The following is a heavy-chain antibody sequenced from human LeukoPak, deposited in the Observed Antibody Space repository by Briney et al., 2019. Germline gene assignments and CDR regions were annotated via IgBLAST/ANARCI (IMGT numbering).Heavy chain of an antibody. CDR1: GGSISSSSYY. CDR2: IYPSGAT. V-gene: IGHV4-39*01. Sequence: SETLSLTCTVSGGSISSSSYYWGWLRQPPGKGLECIGNIYPSGATYYNPSLRSRVTISLDTSKSQFSLRLSSVTAADTAVYYCVQNIPGAVEHWGQGTLVTVSS. D-gene: IGHD1-20*01. J-gene: IGHJ1*01. CDR3: VQNIPGAVEH.